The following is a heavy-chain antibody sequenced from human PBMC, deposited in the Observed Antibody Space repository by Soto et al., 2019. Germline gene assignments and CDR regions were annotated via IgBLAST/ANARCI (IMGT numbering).Heavy chain of an antibody. CDR3: ARGRGYSSSGPDWFDP. Sequence: SQTLSLTCAISGDSVSSNSAAWNWIRQSPSRGLEWLGRTYYRSKWYNDYAVSVKSRITINPDTSKNQFSLQLNSVTPEDTAVYYCARGRGYSSSGPDWFDPWGQGTLVTVSS. CDR1: GDSVSSNSAA. D-gene: IGHD6-6*01. V-gene: IGHV6-1*01. CDR2: TYYRSKWYN. J-gene: IGHJ5*02.